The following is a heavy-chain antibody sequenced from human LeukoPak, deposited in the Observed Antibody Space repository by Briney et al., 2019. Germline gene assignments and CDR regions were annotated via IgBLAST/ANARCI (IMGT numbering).Heavy chain of an antibody. CDR1: RFTFSNYW. CDR3: VRGNYFDY. V-gene: IGHV3-74*01. J-gene: IGHJ4*02. CDR2: INSYGSIT. Sequence: PGGSLRLSCAASRFTFSNYWMHWVRQTPGKGLVWVSHINSYGSITDYADSVKGRFTISRENAKNTLYLQMNSLRAEDTAVYYCVRGNYFDYWGQGTLVTVSS.